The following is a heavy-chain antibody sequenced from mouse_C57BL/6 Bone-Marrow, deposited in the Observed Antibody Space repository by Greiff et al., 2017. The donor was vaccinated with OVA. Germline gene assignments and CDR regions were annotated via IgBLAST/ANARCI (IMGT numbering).Heavy chain of an antibody. J-gene: IGHJ3*01. CDR3: ARNDYYGSSDGFAY. D-gene: IGHD1-1*01. CDR2: IYPGDGDT. CDR1: GYAFSSYW. V-gene: IGHV1-80*01. Sequence: LVESGAELVKPGASVKISCKASGYAFSSYWMNWVKQRPGKGLEWIGQIYPGDGDTNYNGKFKGKATLTVDKSSSTAYMELRSLTSEDTAVYYGARNDYYGSSDGFAYWGQGTLVTVSA.